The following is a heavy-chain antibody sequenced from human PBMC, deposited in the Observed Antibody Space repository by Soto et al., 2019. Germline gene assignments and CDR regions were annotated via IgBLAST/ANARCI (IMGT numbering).Heavy chain of an antibody. CDR1: GASVSSGSDF. CDR3: ARATGYSSTWYDS. Sequence: PSETLSLTCAVSGASVSSGSDFWSWIRQPPGKGLEWLGYMYYSGSTKYNPSLKSRVTISADTSKNQFSLKLFSVTAADTALYYCARATGYSSTWYDSWGQGILVTVS. V-gene: IGHV4-61*01. CDR2: MYYSGST. J-gene: IGHJ5*01. D-gene: IGHD6-13*01.